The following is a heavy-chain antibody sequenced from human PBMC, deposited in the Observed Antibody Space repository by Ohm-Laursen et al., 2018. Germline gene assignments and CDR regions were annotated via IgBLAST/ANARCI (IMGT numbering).Heavy chain of an antibody. Sequence: SLRLSCAASGFTFSNYAMAWVRQTPGTGLEWVSVITFSGADTAYPASVMGRFTISRDNSKNTLYLQMNSLRAEDTAVYYCAKGDSMIVADDAFDIWGQGTMVTVSS. CDR2: ITFSGADT. CDR3: AKGDSMIVADDAFDI. D-gene: IGHD3-22*01. CDR1: GFTFSNYA. J-gene: IGHJ3*02. V-gene: IGHV3-23*01.